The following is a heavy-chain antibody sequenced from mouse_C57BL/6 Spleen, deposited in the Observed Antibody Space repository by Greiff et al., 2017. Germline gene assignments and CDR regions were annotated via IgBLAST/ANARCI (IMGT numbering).Heavy chain of an antibody. CDR1: GYTFTSYW. Sequence: QVQLQQPGAELVKPGASVKLSCKASGYTFTSYWMQWVKQRPGQGLEWIGEIDPSDSYTNYNQKFKGKATLTVDTSSSTAYMQRSSLTSEDSAVYYCAKRGYYGSSYDFDYWGQGTTLTVSS. CDR2: IDPSDSYT. CDR3: AKRGYYGSSYDFDY. D-gene: IGHD1-1*01. J-gene: IGHJ2*01. V-gene: IGHV1-50*01.